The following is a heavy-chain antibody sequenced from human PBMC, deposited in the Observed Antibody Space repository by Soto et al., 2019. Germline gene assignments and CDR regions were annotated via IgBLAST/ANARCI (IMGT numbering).Heavy chain of an antibody. V-gene: IGHV3-23*01. CDR1: GFTFSNFA. Sequence: PGGSLRLSCAVSGFTFSNFAMSWVRQPPGKGLEWVSGISSGGGNTYYADSVQGRFTISRDNSKNTLNLQIKSLRVEETAVYYCAKASFPHYDSSRNYFDPWGQGTLVTVSS. D-gene: IGHD3-22*01. J-gene: IGHJ5*02. CDR3: AKASFPHYDSSRNYFDP. CDR2: ISSGGGNT.